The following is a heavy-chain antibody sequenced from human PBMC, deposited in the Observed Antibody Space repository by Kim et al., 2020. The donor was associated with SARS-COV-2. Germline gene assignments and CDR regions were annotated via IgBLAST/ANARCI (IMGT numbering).Heavy chain of an antibody. V-gene: IGHV4-34*01. CDR1: GGSFSGYY. J-gene: IGHJ5*02. CDR3: ARGRGTPLTWFDP. CDR2: INHSGST. D-gene: IGHD1-1*01. Sequence: SETLSLTCAVYGGSFSGYYWSWIRQPPGKGLEWIGEINHSGSTNYNPSLKSRVTISVDTSKNQFSLKLSSVTAADTAVYYCARGRGTPLTWFDPWGQGTLVTVSS.